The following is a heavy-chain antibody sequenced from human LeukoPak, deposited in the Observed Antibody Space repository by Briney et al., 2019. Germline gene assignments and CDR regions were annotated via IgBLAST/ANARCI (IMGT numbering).Heavy chain of an antibody. CDR3: ARAVPLWFGELLLDY. J-gene: IGHJ4*02. D-gene: IGHD3-10*01. CDR1: GFTFSSYA. CDR2: ISYDGSNK. V-gene: IGHV3-30*04. Sequence: GRSLRLSCAASGFTFSSYAMHWVRQAPGKELEWVAVISYDGSNKYYADSVKGRFTISRDNSKNTLYLQMNSLRAEDTAVYYCARAVPLWFGELLLDYWGQGTLVTVSS.